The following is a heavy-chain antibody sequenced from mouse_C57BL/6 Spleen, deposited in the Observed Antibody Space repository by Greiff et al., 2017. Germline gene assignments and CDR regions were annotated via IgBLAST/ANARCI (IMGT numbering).Heavy chain of an antibody. CDR2: ISSGGSYT. J-gene: IGHJ4*01. CDR3: ARHGDYYAMDY. CDR1: GFTFSSYG. Sequence: VQLKESGGDLVKPGGSLKLSCAASGFTFSSYGMSWVRQTPDKRLEWVATISSGGSYTYYPDSVKGRFTISRDNAKNTLYLQMSSLKSEDTAMYYCARHGDYYAMDYWGQGTSVTVSS. V-gene: IGHV5-6*01.